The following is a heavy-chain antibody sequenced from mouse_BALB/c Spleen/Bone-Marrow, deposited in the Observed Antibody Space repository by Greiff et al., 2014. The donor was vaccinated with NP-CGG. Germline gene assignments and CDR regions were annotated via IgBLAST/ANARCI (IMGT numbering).Heavy chain of an antibody. J-gene: IGHJ2*01. Sequence: VQLVESGPGLVQPSQSLSITCTVSGFSLTTYGVHWFRQSPGTGLEWLGVIGTGGSTDYNAAFISRLTISKDNAKSQVFLEMNRRQAKDTARYYCARNHRGEYVDYWGQGTALTVSS. CDR1: GFSLTTYG. V-gene: IGHV2-2*02. D-gene: IGHD3-1*01. CDR2: IGTGGST. CDR3: ARNHRGEYVDY.